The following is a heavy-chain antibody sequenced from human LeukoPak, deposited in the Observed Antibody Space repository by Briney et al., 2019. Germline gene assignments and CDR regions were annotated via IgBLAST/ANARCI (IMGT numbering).Heavy chain of an antibody. V-gene: IGHV3-7*05. D-gene: IGHD6-19*01. Sequence: GGSLRLSCAASGFTFSSYWMSWVRQAPGKGLEWVANIKQDGSEEKWVVSVKGRFSISRDNAKNSLYLQMNSLRAEDTAVYYCARVAWVTSAWCIDYWGQGTLVTVSS. CDR3: ARVAWVTSAWCIDY. CDR2: IKQDGSEE. J-gene: IGHJ4*02. CDR1: GFTFSSYW.